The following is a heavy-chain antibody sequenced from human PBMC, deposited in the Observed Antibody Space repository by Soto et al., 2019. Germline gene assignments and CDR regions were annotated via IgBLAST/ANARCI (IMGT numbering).Heavy chain of an antibody. CDR1: GGSISSGGYY. Sequence: QVQLQESGPGLVKPSQTLSLTCTVSGGSISSGGYYWSWIRQHPGKGLEWIGDIYYSGSTYYNPSLKSRVTISVDTSKNRFSLKLSSVTAADTAVYYCASGPSYDFWSRVPRYYYYMDVWGKGTTVTVSS. CDR2: IYYSGST. J-gene: IGHJ6*03. D-gene: IGHD3-3*01. CDR3: ASGPSYDFWSRVPRYYYYMDV. V-gene: IGHV4-31*03.